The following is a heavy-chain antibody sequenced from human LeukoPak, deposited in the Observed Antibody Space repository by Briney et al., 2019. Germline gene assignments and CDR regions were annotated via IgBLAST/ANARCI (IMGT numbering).Heavy chain of an antibody. J-gene: IGHJ6*03. D-gene: IGHD3-10*01. CDR1: GFTLRSYV. Sequence: GGSLRLSCAASGFTLRSYVMSWVRQAPGKGLEWVANIKQDGSEKYYVDSVKGRFTISRDNAKNSLYLQMNSLRAEDTAVYYCARVWYYYYMDVWGKGTTVTVSS. V-gene: IGHV3-7*01. CDR3: ARVWYYYYMDV. CDR2: IKQDGSEK.